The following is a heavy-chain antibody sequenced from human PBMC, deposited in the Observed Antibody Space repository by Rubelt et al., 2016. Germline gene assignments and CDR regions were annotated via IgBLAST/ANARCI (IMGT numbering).Heavy chain of an antibody. D-gene: IGHD6-13*01. CDR1: G. J-gene: IGHJ4*02. V-gene: IGHV1-18*01. CDR2: ISAYNGNT. CDR3: ASGIVAAGYW. Sequence: GISWVRQAPGQGLEWMGWISAYNGNTNYAQRLQGRVTMTTDTSTSTAYMELRSLRSDDTAVYYCASGIVAAGYWWGQGTLVTVSS.